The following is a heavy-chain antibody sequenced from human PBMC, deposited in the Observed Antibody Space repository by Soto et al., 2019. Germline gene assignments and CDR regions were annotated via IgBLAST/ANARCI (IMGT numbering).Heavy chain of an antibody. CDR2: ISSKSGAT. V-gene: IGHV1-2*02. CDR3: ARGKGFCSGPNGSGGGAYYYAMDV. Sequence: ASVKVSCKASGYTFTDYYMHWVRQAPGQGLVWMGWISSKSGATNYAQKFQGRLTLTRDTAISTVYMELSSLKSDDTAVYYCARGKGFCSGPNGSGGGAYYYAMDVWGEWTTVTVSS. CDR1: GYTFTDYY. J-gene: IGHJ6*04. D-gene: IGHD2-8*02.